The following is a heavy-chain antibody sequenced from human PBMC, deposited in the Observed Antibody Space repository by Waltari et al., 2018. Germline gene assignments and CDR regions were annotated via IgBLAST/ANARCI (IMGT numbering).Heavy chain of an antibody. V-gene: IGHV1-3*01. CDR1: GYTFTSYA. CDR3: ARGGVILRWSMANWFDP. CDR2: INAGNGNT. J-gene: IGHJ5*02. D-gene: IGHD3-3*01. Sequence: QVQLVQSGAEVKKPGASVKVSCKASGYTFTSYAMHWVRQAPGQRLEWMGWINAGNGNTKYSQKFQGRVTITRDTSASTAYMELSSLRSEDTAVYYCARGGVILRWSMANWFDPWGQGTLVTVSS.